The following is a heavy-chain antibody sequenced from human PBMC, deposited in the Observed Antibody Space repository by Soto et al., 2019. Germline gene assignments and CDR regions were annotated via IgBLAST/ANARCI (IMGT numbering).Heavy chain of an antibody. CDR3: ARLKEYQLLYPFDI. CDR1: GYTFTSYD. J-gene: IGHJ3*02. CDR2: MNPNSGNT. Sequence: QVQLVQSGAEVKKPGASVKVSCKASGYTFTSYDINWVRQATGQGLEWMGWMNPNSGNTGYAQKFQGRVTMTRNTSISTAYMELSSLRSEDPAVYYCARLKEYQLLYPFDIWGQGTMVTVSS. D-gene: IGHD2-2*01. V-gene: IGHV1-8*01.